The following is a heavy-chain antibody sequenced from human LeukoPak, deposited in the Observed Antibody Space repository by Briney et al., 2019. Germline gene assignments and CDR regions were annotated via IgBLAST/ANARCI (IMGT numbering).Heavy chain of an antibody. CDR1: GGTFSSYA. D-gene: IGHD6-19*01. CDR2: IIPIFGTA. V-gene: IGHV1-69*05. Sequence: SVKLSCKASGGTFSSYAISWVRQAPGQGLEWMGRIIPIFGTANYAQKFQGRVTITTDESTSTAYMELSSLRSEDTAVYYCASTHSSGWYDDWFDPWGQGTLVTVSS. J-gene: IGHJ5*02. CDR3: ASTHSSGWYDDWFDP.